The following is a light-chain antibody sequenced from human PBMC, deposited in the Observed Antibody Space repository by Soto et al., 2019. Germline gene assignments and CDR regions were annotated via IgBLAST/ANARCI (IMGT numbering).Light chain of an antibody. CDR1: LSISGW. V-gene: IGKV1-5*01. CDR2: DAS. Sequence: DIQMTQSPSTLSASVGDRVTITCRASLSISGWLAWFQQKPGKAPKLLIYDASTLESGVPSRFSGSGSGTQFTLTISSLQPDDFATYFCQQYSSYSLYTFGQGTKLEI. CDR3: QQYSSYSLYT. J-gene: IGKJ2*01.